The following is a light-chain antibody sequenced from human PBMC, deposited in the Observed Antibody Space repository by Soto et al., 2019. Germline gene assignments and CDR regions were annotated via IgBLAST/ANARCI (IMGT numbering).Light chain of an antibody. J-gene: IGLJ1*01. CDR2: EGS. Sequence: QSALAQPASVSGSPGQSITISCAGTSSDVGSYSLVSWYQNYPGRAPKLMIYEGSKRPSGVSNRFSGSKSGNTASLTISGLQAADEADYFCFSYAGSSTYVFGTGTKVTVL. V-gene: IGLV2-23*01. CDR3: FSYAGSSTYV. CDR1: SSDVGSYSL.